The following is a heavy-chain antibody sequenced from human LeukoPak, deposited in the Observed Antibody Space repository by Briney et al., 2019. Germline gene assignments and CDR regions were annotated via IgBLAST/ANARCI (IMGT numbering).Heavy chain of an antibody. CDR2: IKQDGSEK. J-gene: IGHJ3*02. V-gene: IGHV3-7*01. D-gene: IGHD3-10*01. CDR3: ARDLLLSFGEKNAFDI. Sequence: AGGSLRLSCAASGFTFSSYWMSWVRQAPGKGLEWVANIKQDGSEKYYVDSVKGRFTISRDNAKNSLYLQMNSLRAEDTAVYYCARDLLLSFGEKNAFDIWGQGTMVTVSS. CDR1: GFTFSSYW.